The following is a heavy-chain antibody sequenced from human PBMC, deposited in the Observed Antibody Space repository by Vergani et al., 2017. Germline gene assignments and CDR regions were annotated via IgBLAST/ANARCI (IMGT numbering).Heavy chain of an antibody. CDR1: GFTFSSYA. V-gene: IGHV3-30*02. Sequence: VQLLESGGGLVQPGGSLRLSCAASGFTFSSYAMSWVRQAPGRGLEWVAFLRYDGSNEYYGDAVKGRFIISRDNSKNMLSLEMHSLRPEDTAVYYCANSYCSSLSCYAFYGMEVWGQGTTVTVSS. CDR2: LRYDGSNE. J-gene: IGHJ6*02. CDR3: ANSYCSSLSCYAFYGMEV. D-gene: IGHD2-2*01.